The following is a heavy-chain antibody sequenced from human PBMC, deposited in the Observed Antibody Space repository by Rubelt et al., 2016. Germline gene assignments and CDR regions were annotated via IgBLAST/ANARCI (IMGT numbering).Heavy chain of an antibody. Sequence: RTGGSLRLSCAASGFTFSSYAMHWVRQAPGKGLEWVAVISYDGSNKYYADSVKGRFTISRDNSKNTLYLQMNSLRAEDTAVYYCARSGDGIYCGGDCYSNFDYWGQGTLVTVSS. V-gene: IGHV3-30*04. J-gene: IGHJ4*02. CDR2: ISYDGSNK. CDR1: GFTFSSYA. CDR3: ARSGDGIYCGGDCYSNFDY. D-gene: IGHD2-21*02.